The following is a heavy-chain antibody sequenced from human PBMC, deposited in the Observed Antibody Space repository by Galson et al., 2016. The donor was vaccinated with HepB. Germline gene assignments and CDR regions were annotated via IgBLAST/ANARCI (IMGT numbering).Heavy chain of an antibody. Sequence: SLRLSCAASGFTFSTYAMSWVRQAPGKGLEWVSGISSSSTTTYYADSVKGRFTISRDNSKNTLYLQMDSLRAEDTALYYCAREDQYYYFYGSDVWGQGTTVTGSS. CDR3: AREDQYYYFYGSDV. V-gene: IGHV3-23*01. CDR1: GFTFSTYA. CDR2: ISSSSTTT. J-gene: IGHJ6*02.